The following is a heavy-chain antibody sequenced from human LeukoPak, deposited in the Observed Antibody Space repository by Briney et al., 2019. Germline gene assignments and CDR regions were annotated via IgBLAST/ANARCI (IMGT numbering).Heavy chain of an antibody. J-gene: IGHJ3*02. D-gene: IGHD6-19*01. V-gene: IGHV3-21*01. CDR3: ARDSSIAVAGDAFDI. CDR2: ISSSSSYI. CDR1: GFTFSSYS. Sequence: GGSLRLSCAASGFTFSSYSMNWVRQAPGKGLEWVSSISSSSSYIYYADSVKGRLTISRDNAKNSLYLQMNSLRAEDTAVYYCARDSSIAVAGDAFDIWGQGTMVTVSS.